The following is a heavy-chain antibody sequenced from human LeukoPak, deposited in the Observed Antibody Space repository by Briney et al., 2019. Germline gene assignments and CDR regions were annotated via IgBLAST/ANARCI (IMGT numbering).Heavy chain of an antibody. V-gene: IGHV3-21*01. CDR1: GFTFSSYS. Sequence: PGGSLRLSCAASGFTFSSYSMNWVRQAPGKGLEWVSSISSSSSYIYYADSVKGRFTISRDNAKNSPYLQMNSLRAEDTAVYYCASLNYYDSSGPQANWGQGTLVTVSS. J-gene: IGHJ4*02. CDR2: ISSSSSYI. D-gene: IGHD3-22*01. CDR3: ASLNYYDSSGPQAN.